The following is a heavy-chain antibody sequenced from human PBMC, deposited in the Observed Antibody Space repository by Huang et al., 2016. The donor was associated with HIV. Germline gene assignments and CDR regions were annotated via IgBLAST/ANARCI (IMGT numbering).Heavy chain of an antibody. Sequence: QVQLVQSGPEMKKPGASVKVSCKASGYTFTSYSLHWVRQAPGQGFEWVGWISAHNGNTKYAQKVQDRVTMTTDPSTTTAYVELKSLTSDDTAQYYCARGDYVGGTPQMYFFDHWGQGTLVTVSS. CDR1: GYTFTSYS. V-gene: IGHV1-18*04. CDR3: ARGDYVGGTPQMYFFDH. D-gene: IGHD3-16*01. J-gene: IGHJ4*02. CDR2: ISAHNGNT.